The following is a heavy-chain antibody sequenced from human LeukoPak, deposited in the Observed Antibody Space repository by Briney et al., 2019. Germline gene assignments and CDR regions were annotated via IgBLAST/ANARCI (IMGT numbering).Heavy chain of an antibody. CDR2: IYHSGTT. D-gene: IGHD2-2*01. CDR3: ARAYCSRTSCYLAAFDI. V-gene: IGHV4-59*01. J-gene: IGHJ3*02. CDR1: GGSISPYY. Sequence: SETLSLTCIVSGGSISPYYWSWIRQPPGNGLEWIGYIYHSGTTNYNPSLKSRVTISLDTSKNQFSLKLTSVTAEDTAVYYCARAYCSRTSCYLAAFDIWGQGTMVTVSS.